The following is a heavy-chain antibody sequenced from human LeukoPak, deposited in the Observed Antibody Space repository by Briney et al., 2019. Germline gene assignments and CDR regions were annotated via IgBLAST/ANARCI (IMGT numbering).Heavy chain of an antibody. CDR3: ASVYSSGWYCFDY. Sequence: PSETLSLTCTVSGGSISSRSYYWGWIRQPPGKGLEWIGSIYYSGSTNYNPALKSRVTISVDTAKNQFSLKLRTVTAADTAVYYCASVYSSGWYCFDYWGQGTLVTVSS. D-gene: IGHD6-19*01. CDR2: IYYSGST. V-gene: IGHV4-39*01. J-gene: IGHJ4*02. CDR1: GGSISSRSYY.